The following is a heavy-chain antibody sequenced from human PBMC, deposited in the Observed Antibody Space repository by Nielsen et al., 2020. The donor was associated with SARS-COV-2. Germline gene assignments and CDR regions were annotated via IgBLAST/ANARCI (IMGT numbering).Heavy chain of an antibody. CDR2: INHSGST. D-gene: IGHD6-6*01. V-gene: IGHV4-34*01. Sequence: SETLSLTCAVYGGSFSGYYWSWIRQPPGKGLEWIGEINHSGSTNYNPSLKSRVTISVDTSKNQFSLKLSSVTAADTAVYYCARGGIAARRAFFDYWGQGTLVTVSS. J-gene: IGHJ4*02. CDR1: GGSFSGYY. CDR3: ARGGIAARRAFFDY.